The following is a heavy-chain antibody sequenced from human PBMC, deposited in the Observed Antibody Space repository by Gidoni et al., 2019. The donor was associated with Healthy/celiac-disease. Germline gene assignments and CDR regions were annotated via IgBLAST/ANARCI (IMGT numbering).Heavy chain of an antibody. V-gene: IGHV1-69*01. CDR1: GGTFSSYA. Sequence: QVQLVQSGAEVTHPGSSVTVSCKASGGTFSSYAFRRGRQAPGQGLEWMGGIIPSFGTGNYAQKFQGRVTITADESTSTAYMELSSLRSEDTAVYYCAVRYQDYGDYEAYWGQGTLVTVSS. CDR2: IIPSFGTG. D-gene: IGHD4-17*01. CDR3: AVRYQDYGDYEAY. J-gene: IGHJ4*02.